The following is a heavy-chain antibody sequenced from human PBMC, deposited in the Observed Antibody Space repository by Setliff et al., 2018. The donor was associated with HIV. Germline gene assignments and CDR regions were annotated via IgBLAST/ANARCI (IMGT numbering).Heavy chain of an antibody. CDR2: LFHSGNT. Sequence: SETLSLTCIVSGYSISSGYHWAWIRQPPGKGLEWIGSLFHSGNTYYTPSVKSRVIISRDTSKNQFSLKLSSVTAADTAVYYCARADFWSGYFNFDFWGQGTLVTVSS. CDR1: GYSISSGYH. CDR3: ARADFWSGYFNFDF. V-gene: IGHV4-38-2*02. J-gene: IGHJ4*02. D-gene: IGHD3-3*01.